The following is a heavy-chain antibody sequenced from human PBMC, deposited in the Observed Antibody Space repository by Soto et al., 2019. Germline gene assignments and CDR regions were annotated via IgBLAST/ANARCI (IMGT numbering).Heavy chain of an antibody. Sequence: SETLSLTCAVSGYSISSGYYWGWIRQPPGKGLEWIGSIYHSGSTHYNPSLKSRVTISVDTSKNQFSLKLSSVTAADTAVYYCARIKTTLRLGELSLFDYWGQGTLVTVSS. CDR3: ARIKTTLRLGELSLFDY. CDR2: IYHSGST. D-gene: IGHD3-16*02. CDR1: GYSISSGYY. J-gene: IGHJ4*02. V-gene: IGHV4-38-2*01.